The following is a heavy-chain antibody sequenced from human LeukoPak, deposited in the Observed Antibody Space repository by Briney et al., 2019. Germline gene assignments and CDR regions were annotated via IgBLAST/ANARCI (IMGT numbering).Heavy chain of an antibody. CDR3: ARHMDYYASGSYYNSRWFDP. J-gene: IGHJ5*02. CDR2: TYYRSKWYN. Sequence: SQTLSLTCAISGDSFSSNSVAWNWIRQSPSRGLEWLGRTYYRSKWYNDYAVSVKSRITINPDTSKNQFSLQLNSVTPEDSLMDDYARHMDYYASGSYYNSRWFDPWGQGTLVTVSS. V-gene: IGHV6-1*01. CDR1: GDSFSSNSVA. D-gene: IGHD3-10*01.